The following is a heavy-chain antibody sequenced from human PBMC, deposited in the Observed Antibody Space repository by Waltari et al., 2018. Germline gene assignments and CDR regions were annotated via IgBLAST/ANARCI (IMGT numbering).Heavy chain of an antibody. CDR3: ARLALGFFDY. V-gene: IGHV5-51*01. CDR1: GYSFAGYW. D-gene: IGHD3-16*01. Sequence: EVQLVQSGAEVKKPGESLRISCQGSGYSFAGYWIGWVRQVPGEGIEWIGNIYPGDSAYRYSPSFRGQVTVSADRATNTAYLQWNNLQASDTAIYYCARLALGFFDYWGQGTLVTVSS. CDR2: IYPGDSAY. J-gene: IGHJ4*02.